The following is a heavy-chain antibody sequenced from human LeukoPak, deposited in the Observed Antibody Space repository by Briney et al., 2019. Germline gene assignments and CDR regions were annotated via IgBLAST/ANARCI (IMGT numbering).Heavy chain of an antibody. J-gene: IGHJ3*02. CDR1: GYTFTSYG. V-gene: IGHV1-18*01. CDR3: VSPVVVPATGAFDI. D-gene: IGHD2-2*01. Sequence: RASVKVSCNASGYTFTSYGISWVRQAPGQGLEWMGWISAYNGNTNYAQKLQVRVTMTTDTSTSTAYLELRSLRSDDTAVYYCVSPVVVPATGAFDIWGQGTMVTVSS. CDR2: ISAYNGNT.